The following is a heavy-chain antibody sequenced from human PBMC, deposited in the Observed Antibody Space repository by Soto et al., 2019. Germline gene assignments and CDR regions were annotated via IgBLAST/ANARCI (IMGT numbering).Heavy chain of an antibody. CDR2: ISSSSSYI. CDR3: ARAPYYYDSSGYWAY. J-gene: IGHJ4*02. CDR1: GFTFSSYS. Sequence: GGSLRLCCAASGFTFSSYSMNWVRQAPGKGLEWVSSISSSSSYIYYADSVKGRFTISRDNAKNSLYLQMNSLRAEDTAVYYCARAPYYYDSSGYWAYWGQGTLVTVSS. V-gene: IGHV3-21*01. D-gene: IGHD3-22*01.